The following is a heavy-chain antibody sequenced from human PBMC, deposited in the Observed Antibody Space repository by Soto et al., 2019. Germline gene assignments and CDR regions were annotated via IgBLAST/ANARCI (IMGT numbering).Heavy chain of an antibody. V-gene: IGHV3-15*07. D-gene: IGHD3-3*01. J-gene: IGHJ6*02. CDR2: IKSKTDGGTT. Sequence: PGGSLRLSCAASGFTFSNAWMNWVRQAPGKGLEWVGRIKSKTDGGTTDYAAPVKGRFTISRDDSKNTLYLQMNSLKTEDTAVYYCTTPGPGITIFGVVTYYYYYYGMDVWGQGTTVTVSS. CDR3: TTPGPGITIFGVVTYYYYYYGMDV. CDR1: GFTFSNAW.